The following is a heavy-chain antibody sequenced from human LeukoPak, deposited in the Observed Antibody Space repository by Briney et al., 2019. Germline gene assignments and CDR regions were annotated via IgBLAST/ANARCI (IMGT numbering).Heavy chain of an antibody. D-gene: IGHD1-26*01. Sequence: GGSLRLSCVASGFXLDDSALHWVRQAPGKGLEWISVISGDGDNTYYADSVKGRFTISRDTSTNSLYLQMSSLRAEDTAFYYCAKGVRSGTYYNCFDPWGQGTLVTVSS. J-gene: IGHJ5*02. CDR1: GFXLDDSA. V-gene: IGHV3-43*02. CDR3: AKGVRSGTYYNCFDP. CDR2: ISGDGDNT.